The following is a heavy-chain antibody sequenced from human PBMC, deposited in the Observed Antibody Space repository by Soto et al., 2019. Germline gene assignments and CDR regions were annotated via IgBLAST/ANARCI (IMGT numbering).Heavy chain of an antibody. J-gene: IGHJ5*02. CDR2: ISGSGGST. CDR1: GFTFSSYA. Sequence: GGSLRLSCAASGFTFSSYAMSWVRQAPGKGLEWVSAISGSGGSTYYADSVKGRFTISRDNSKNTLYLQMNSLRAEDTAVYYCAKVPNYYDSSGYYYEWFDPWGQGTLVTVSS. V-gene: IGHV3-23*01. CDR3: AKVPNYYDSSGYYYEWFDP. D-gene: IGHD3-22*01.